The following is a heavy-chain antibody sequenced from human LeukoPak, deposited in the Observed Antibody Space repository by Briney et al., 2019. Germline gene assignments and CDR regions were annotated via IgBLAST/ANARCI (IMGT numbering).Heavy chain of an antibody. CDR3: AKAPMEDTWYIHFDY. J-gene: IGHJ4*02. D-gene: IGHD6-13*01. CDR2: TTNSGDYT. CDR1: GFTFSSYA. Sequence: PGGSLRLSCAASGFTFSSYAMSWVRQAPGKGLEWVSATTNSGDYTYYADSVKGRFTISRDNSKNTLYLQINSLRAEDTAIYYCAKAPMEDTWYIHFDYWGQGTLVTVSS. V-gene: IGHV3-23*01.